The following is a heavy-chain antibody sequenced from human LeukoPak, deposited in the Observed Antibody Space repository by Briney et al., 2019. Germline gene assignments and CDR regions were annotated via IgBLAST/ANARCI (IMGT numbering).Heavy chain of an antibody. V-gene: IGHV3-21*01. CDR1: GFTFSSYS. J-gene: IGHJ4*02. CDR3: ARDNYSGSRYFDH. CDR2: ISSSSSYI. D-gene: IGHD1-26*01. Sequence: GGSLRLSCAASGFTFSSYSMNWVRQAPGKGLEWVSSISSSSSYIYYADSVKGRFTVSRDDAKNSLYLQMNSLRAEDTAIYYCARDNYSGSRYFDHWGQGTLVTVSS.